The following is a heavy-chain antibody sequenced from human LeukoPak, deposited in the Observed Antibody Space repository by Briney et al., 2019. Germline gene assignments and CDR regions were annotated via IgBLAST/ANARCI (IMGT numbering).Heavy chain of an antibody. CDR3: ARVGSSDGNSYGFSDY. J-gene: IGHJ4*02. V-gene: IGHV3-21*01. CDR1: GFSFSSYT. Sequence: GSLRLSCAASGFSFSSYTMNWVRQAPGKGLEWVSSISSSSSFIYYADSVRGRFTISRDNAETSLYLQMNSLRAEDTAVFYCARVGSSDGNSYGFSDYWGQGTLVTVSS. CDR2: ISSSSSFI. D-gene: IGHD5-18*01.